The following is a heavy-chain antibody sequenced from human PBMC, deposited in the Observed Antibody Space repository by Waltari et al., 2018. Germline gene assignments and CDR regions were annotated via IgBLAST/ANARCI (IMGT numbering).Heavy chain of an antibody. CDR3: AKDQVAVAGIV. V-gene: IGHV3-23*01. CDR1: GFTFSSYA. D-gene: IGHD6-19*01. J-gene: IGHJ4*02. Sequence: EVQLLESGGGLVQPGGSLRLSCAASGFTFSSYALTWVRQAQGKGLELVSAISCSGGSTYYADSVKGRFTISRDNSKNTLYLQMNSLRAEDTAVYYCAKDQVAVAGIVWGQGTLVTVSS. CDR2: ISCSGGST.